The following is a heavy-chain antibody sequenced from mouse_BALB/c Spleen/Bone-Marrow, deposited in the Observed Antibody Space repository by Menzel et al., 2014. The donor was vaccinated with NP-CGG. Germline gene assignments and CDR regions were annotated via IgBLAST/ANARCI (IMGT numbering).Heavy chain of an antibody. Sequence: EVQRVESGAVLARPGASVKMSCKASGYSFTSYWMHWVKGRPGQGLEWIGAIYPGDSDTSYNQKFKGKAKLTAVTSASTAYMELSSLTNEDSAVYYCARGLRWCFDVWGAGTTVTVSS. CDR1: GYSFTSYW. J-gene: IGHJ1*01. CDR3: ARGLRWCFDV. V-gene: IGHV1-5*01. CDR2: IYPGDSDT. D-gene: IGHD1-1*01.